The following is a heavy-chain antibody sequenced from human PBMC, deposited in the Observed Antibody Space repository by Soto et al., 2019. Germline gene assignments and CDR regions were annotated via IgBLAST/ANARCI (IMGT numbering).Heavy chain of an antibody. J-gene: IGHJ4*02. V-gene: IGHV4-39*01. CDR3: ARGWGRIFDY. CDR1: GASITSGNYY. CDR2: SSYTGNT. Sequence: SETLSLTCTVSGASITSGNYYWGWIRQPPGKGLQWIGSSSYTGNTYFNPSLKSRVTISVDTSKNQFSLRLTSVTAADTAVYYCARGWGRIFDYWGQGTLVTVSS. D-gene: IGHD7-27*01.